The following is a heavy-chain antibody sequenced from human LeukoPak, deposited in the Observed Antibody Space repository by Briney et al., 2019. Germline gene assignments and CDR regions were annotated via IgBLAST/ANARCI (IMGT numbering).Heavy chain of an antibody. CDR2: IYFGGST. D-gene: IGHD3-22*01. CDR1: GDSISSSHYY. Sequence: SETLSLTCTVSGDSISSSHYYWSWIRQSLGKGLEWLGYIYFGGSTYYNPSLKSRLTISLDTSKNHFSLNLTSVTAADTALYYCAHYYDSSGYYPDVFNIWGHGTMVTVSS. V-gene: IGHV4-30-4*01. J-gene: IGHJ3*02. CDR3: AHYYDSSGYYPDVFNI.